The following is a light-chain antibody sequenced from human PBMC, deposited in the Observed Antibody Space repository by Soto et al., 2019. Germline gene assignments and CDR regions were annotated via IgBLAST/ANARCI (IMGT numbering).Light chain of an antibody. J-gene: IGKJ2*01. V-gene: IGKV3-20*01. Sequence: EIVLKQSPGTLSLSPGERATLSCRASQSVSSSYLAWYQQKPGQPPRLLIYGASSRATGIPDRFSGSGSGIDFTLTISRLELEDFAVYYCQQYSSSTGYTFGQGTKLEIK. CDR3: QQYSSSTGYT. CDR1: QSVSSSY. CDR2: GAS.